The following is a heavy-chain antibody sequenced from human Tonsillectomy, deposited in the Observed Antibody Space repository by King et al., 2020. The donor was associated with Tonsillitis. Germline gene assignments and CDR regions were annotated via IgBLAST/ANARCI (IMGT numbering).Heavy chain of an antibody. CDR2: IYTSGST. CDR1: GGSISSGSYY. Sequence: QLQESGPGLVKPSQTLSLTCTVSGGSISSGSYYWSWIRQPAGKGLEWIGRIYTSGSTNYNPSLKSRVTMSVDTSKNQFSLKLSSVTAADTAVYYCAREKHVLRFLEWLPHFDYWGQGTLVTVSS. CDR3: AREKHVLRFLEWLPHFDY. J-gene: IGHJ4*02. V-gene: IGHV4-61*02. D-gene: IGHD3-3*01.